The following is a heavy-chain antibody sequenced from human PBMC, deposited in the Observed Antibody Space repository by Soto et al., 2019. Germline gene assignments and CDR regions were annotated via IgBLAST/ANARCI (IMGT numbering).Heavy chain of an antibody. Sequence: QVQLQESGPGLVKPSGTLSLTCVVSGGSVSSGNWWSWVRQPPGKGLEWIGEISHTGTTNYNPSLKSRLTISINKSNNQFSLRLTSVTAADTAVYFCASHRGNTYGPYDYWGQGTLVTVSS. J-gene: IGHJ4*02. D-gene: IGHD5-18*01. CDR3: ASHRGNTYGPYDY. CDR2: ISHTGTT. V-gene: IGHV4-4*02. CDR1: GGSVSSGNW.